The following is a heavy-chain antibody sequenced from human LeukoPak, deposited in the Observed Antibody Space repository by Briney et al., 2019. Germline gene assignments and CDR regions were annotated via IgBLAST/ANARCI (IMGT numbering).Heavy chain of an antibody. CDR3: ARMGIAAVGAYYFDY. J-gene: IGHJ4*02. Sequence: GGSLRLSCAASGFTFSHYYMSWIRQAPGEGVEWVSYISRNSYTNYADSVKGRFTISRDNAKNSLYLQMASLRAEDTAVYYCARMGIAAVGAYYFDYWGQGTLVTVSS. CDR1: GFTFSHYY. D-gene: IGHD6-13*01. V-gene: IGHV3-11*06. CDR2: ISRNSYT.